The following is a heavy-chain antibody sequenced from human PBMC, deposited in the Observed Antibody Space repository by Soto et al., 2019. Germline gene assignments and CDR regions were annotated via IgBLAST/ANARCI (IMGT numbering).Heavy chain of an antibody. CDR2: IIPIFGTA. Sequence: GASVKVSCKASGGTFSSYAISWVRQALGQGLEWMGGIIPIFGTANYAQKFQGRVTITADESTSTAYMELSSLRSEDTAVYYCAGPAGYYFDYWGQGTLVTVSS. CDR1: GGTFSSYA. CDR3: AGPAGYYFDY. J-gene: IGHJ4*02. V-gene: IGHV1-69*13.